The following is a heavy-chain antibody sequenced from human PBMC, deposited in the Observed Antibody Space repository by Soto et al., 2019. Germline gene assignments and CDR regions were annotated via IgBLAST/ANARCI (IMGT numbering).Heavy chain of an antibody. CDR3: ARLPKGSLVTA. Sequence: VQLVESGGGLVSPGGSLTLSCVGSGFRFSDHSMHWVRRAPGTGLQWLSYISSSGDTTHYADSVRGRFTVSRDNAKNSLFLRMDSLRDDDTAMYYCARLPKGSLVTAWGQGTLVTVSS. J-gene: IGHJ4*02. D-gene: IGHD2-21*02. CDR2: ISSSGDTT. V-gene: IGHV3-48*02. CDR1: GFRFSDHS.